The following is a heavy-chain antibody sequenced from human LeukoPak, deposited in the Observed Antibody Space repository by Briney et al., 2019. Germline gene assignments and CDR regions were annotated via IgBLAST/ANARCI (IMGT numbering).Heavy chain of an antibody. J-gene: IGHJ4*02. D-gene: IGHD6-25*01. CDR1: GFTVSSTH. Sequence: PGGSLRLSCAASGFTVSSTHMSWVRQGPGKGLEWLSVFSAGGSTFYADSVRGRFTISRDNSKNTLYLQMDSLRAEDTAVYYCAGRSVSSRSGDFDYWGQGTLVTVSS. CDR2: FSAGGST. CDR3: AGRSVSSRSGDFDY. V-gene: IGHV3-53*01.